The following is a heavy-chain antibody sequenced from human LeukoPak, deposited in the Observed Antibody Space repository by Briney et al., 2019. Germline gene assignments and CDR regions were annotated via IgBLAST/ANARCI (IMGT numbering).Heavy chain of an antibody. J-gene: IGHJ4*02. D-gene: IGHD5-18*01. CDR3: ATIKRGYIYGYFDF. CDR2: MYDSVST. Sequence: SGTLSLTCTVSGGSISSHYWSWIRQPPGKGLEWIGYMYDSVSTKDNPSLKSRVTLSADTSKNQFSLRLSSVTAADTAVYYCATIKRGYIYGYFDFWGQGILVTVSS. V-gene: IGHV4-59*11. CDR1: GGSISSHY.